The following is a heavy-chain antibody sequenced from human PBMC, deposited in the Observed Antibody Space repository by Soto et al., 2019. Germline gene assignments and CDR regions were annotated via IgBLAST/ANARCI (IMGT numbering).Heavy chain of an antibody. CDR2: VYHSGTT. J-gene: IGHJ4*02. Sequence: PSETLSLTCAVSGYSINSGSFWGWIRQPPGKGLEWIGSVYHSGTTYYNPSLKTRVAISVDTSKNQFSLRLSSVTAADTAVYFCARDPHYYYNADYLEYWGQGALVTVS. D-gene: IGHD3-22*01. CDR1: GYSINSGSF. V-gene: IGHV4-38-2*02. CDR3: ARDPHYYYNADYLEY.